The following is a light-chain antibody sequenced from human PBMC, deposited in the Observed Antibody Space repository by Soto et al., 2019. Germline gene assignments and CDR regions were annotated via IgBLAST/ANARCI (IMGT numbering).Light chain of an antibody. CDR1: SSNIGSNT. CDR3: AAWDDSLNGYV. CDR2: SNN. J-gene: IGLJ1*01. V-gene: IGLV1-44*01. Sequence: HSVLTQPPSASGTPGQRGTISCSGSSSNIGSNTVNWYQQLPGTAPKLLIYSNNQRPSGVPDRFSGSKSGTSASLAISGLQSEDEADYYCAAWDDSLNGYVFGTGTKVTV.